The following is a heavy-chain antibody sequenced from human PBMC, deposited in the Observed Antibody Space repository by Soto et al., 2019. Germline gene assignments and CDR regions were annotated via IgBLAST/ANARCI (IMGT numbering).Heavy chain of an antibody. D-gene: IGHD3-9*01. Sequence: PSETLSLTCTVSGGSISSSSYYWGWIRQPPGKGLEWIGSIYYSGSTYYNPSLKSRVTISVDTSKNQFSLKLSSVTAADTAVYYCASFYDILTGYYNDYGMDVWGQGTTVTVSS. V-gene: IGHV4-39*01. J-gene: IGHJ6*02. CDR1: GGSISSSSYY. CDR3: ASFYDILTGYYNDYGMDV. CDR2: IYYSGST.